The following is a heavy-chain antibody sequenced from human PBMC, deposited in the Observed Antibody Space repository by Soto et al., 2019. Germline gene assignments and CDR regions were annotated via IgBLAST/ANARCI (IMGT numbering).Heavy chain of an antibody. CDR2: INPSGGST. CDR3: ARTYCSSTSCLGPLDAFDI. Sequence: ASVKVSCKASGYTFTSYYMHWVRQAPGQGLEWMGIINPSGGSTSYAQKFQGRVTMTRDTSTSTVYMELSSLRSEDTAVYYCARTYCSSTSCLGPLDAFDIWGQGTMVTV. J-gene: IGHJ3*02. D-gene: IGHD2-2*01. V-gene: IGHV1-46*03. CDR1: GYTFTSYY.